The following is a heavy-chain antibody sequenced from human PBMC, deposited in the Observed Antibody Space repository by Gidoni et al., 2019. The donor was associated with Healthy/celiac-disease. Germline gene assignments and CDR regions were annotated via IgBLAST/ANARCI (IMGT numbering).Heavy chain of an antibody. Sequence: QPGRSLRLSCAASGFTFSIYAMPWVRQAPGKGLEWVAVISYDGSNKYYADSVKGRFTISRDNSKNTLYLQMNSLRAEDTAVYYCASQDSSGYYSTALDYWGQGTLVTVSS. CDR1: GFTFSIYA. CDR2: ISYDGSNK. CDR3: ASQDSSGYYSTALDY. J-gene: IGHJ4*02. V-gene: IGHV3-30-3*01. D-gene: IGHD3-22*01.